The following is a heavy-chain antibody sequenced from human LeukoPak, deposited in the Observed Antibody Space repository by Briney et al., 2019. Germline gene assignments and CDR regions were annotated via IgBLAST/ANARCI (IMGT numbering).Heavy chain of an antibody. Sequence: KPSETLSLTCAVFGGSLSDHDWSWIRQPPGKGLEWNGEINHRGATNYNPSLKSRVTLSLDTSKNQVSLKLNSLTAADTAVYYCARGKGDLSMIVMIVTAVEFYFDSWGPGTLVTVSS. CDR3: ARGKGDLSMIVMIVTAVEFYFDS. V-gene: IGHV4-34*01. CDR1: GGSLSDHD. CDR2: INHRGAT. J-gene: IGHJ4*02. D-gene: IGHD3-22*01.